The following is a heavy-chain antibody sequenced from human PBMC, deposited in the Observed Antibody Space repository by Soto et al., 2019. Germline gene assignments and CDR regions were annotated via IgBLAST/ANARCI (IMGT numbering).Heavy chain of an antibody. V-gene: IGHV4-34*01. J-gene: IGHJ6*03. CDR1: GGSFSGYY. D-gene: IGHD3-3*01. CDR3: AGGVSNYDFWCGYSHSYYYIDV. Sequence: PSETLSLTCAVYGGSFSGYYWSWIRQPPGKGLEWIGEINHSGSTNYNPSLKSRVTISVDTSKSQFSLKLSSVTAADTAIYYCAGGVSNYDFWCGYSHSYYYIDVRAQGTTVPVS. CDR2: INHSGST.